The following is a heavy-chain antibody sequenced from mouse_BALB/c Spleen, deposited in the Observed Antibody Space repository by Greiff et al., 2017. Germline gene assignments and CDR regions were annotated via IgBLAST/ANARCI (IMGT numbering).Heavy chain of an antibody. CDR1: GYTFTSYW. Sequence: EVQLQQSGTVLARPGASVKMSCKASGYTFTSYWMHWVKQRPGQGLEWIGAIYPGNSDTSYNQKFKGKAKLTAVTSTSTAYMELSSLTNEDSAVYYCTRSCYCNDFGYFDVWGAGTTVTVSS. V-gene: IGHV1-5*01. J-gene: IGHJ1*01. D-gene: IGHD2-12*01. CDR2: IYPGNSDT. CDR3: TRSCYCNDFGYFDV.